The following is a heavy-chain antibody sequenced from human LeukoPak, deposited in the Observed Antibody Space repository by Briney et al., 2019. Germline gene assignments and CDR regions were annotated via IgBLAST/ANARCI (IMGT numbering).Heavy chain of an antibody. V-gene: IGHV1-2*02. J-gene: IGHJ4*02. CDR2: INPNSGGT. D-gene: IGHD3-10*01. CDR3: ATAYGSGTDFYY. CDR1: GYTFTVYY. Sequence: GASVTVSCKASGYTFTVYYIHWVRQAPGQGLEWMGWINPNSGGTNYAQKFQGRVTMTRDTSISTAYMELSRLRSDDTAVFYCATAYGSGTDFYYWGQGTLVTVSS.